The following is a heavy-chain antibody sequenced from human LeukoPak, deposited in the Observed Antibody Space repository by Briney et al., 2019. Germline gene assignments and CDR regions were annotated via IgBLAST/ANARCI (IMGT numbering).Heavy chain of an antibody. CDR3: AKDTSIGRYCANGVCSPFDY. Sequence: QSGGSLRLSCAASGFTFISYAMSWVRQAPGKGLEWVSAISDSGGSTYDADSVKGRFTISRDNSKNTLYLQMNSLRAEDTAVYYCAKDTSIGRYCANGVCSPFDYWGQGTLVTVSS. CDR1: GFTFISYA. V-gene: IGHV3-23*01. D-gene: IGHD2-8*01. CDR2: ISDSGGST. J-gene: IGHJ4*02.